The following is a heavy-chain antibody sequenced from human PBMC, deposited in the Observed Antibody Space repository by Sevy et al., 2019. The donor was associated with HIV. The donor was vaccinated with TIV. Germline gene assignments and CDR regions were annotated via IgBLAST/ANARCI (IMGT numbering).Heavy chain of an antibody. CDR3: AKGSRGPITMIVVVNTLLNY. J-gene: IGHJ4*02. D-gene: IGHD3-22*01. Sequence: GGSLRLSCAASGFTFSSYAMSWVRQAPGKGLEWVSAISGSGGSTYYADSVKGRFTISRDNSKNTLYLQMNSLRAEETAVYYCAKGSRGPITMIVVVNTLLNYWGQGTLVTVSS. V-gene: IGHV3-23*01. CDR2: ISGSGGST. CDR1: GFTFSSYA.